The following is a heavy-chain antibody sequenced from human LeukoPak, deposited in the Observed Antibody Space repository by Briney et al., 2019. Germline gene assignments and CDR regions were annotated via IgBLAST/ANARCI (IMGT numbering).Heavy chain of an antibody. CDR2: INWKTGNG. CDR3: TRRAARWQFDL. Sequence: GGSLRLSCAVSGFNFDDYAMHRVQQAPGRGLEWVSGINWKTGNGIYADFVKGRFTISRDNAKNSLYLQMSSLRAEDTALYYCTRRAARWQFDLWGRGTLLTVSS. V-gene: IGHV3-9*01. J-gene: IGHJ2*01. CDR1: GFNFDDYA. D-gene: IGHD5-24*01.